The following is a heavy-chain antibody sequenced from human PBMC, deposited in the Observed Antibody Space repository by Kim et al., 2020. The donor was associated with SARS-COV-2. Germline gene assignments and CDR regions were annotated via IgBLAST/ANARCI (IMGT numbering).Heavy chain of an antibody. J-gene: IGHJ4*02. V-gene: IGHV4-31*02. D-gene: IGHD3-3*01. CDR3: AAEGSGYYHFDY. Sequence: YYNPSLQSRLTISVVPSKNQFSLKLSSVTAADTAVYYCAAEGSGYYHFDYWGQGTLVTVSS.